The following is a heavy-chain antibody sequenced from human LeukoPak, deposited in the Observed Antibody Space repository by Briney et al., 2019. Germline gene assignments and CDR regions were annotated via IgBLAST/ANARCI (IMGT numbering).Heavy chain of an antibody. CDR3: AKDRAGFCSGGSCYTTFDP. Sequence: LRLSCAASGFTVSSNYMSWIRQHPGKGLEWIGYIYYTGGTYYNPSLKSRVTISMDTSRNQFSLMLSSVTAADTAVYYCAKDRAGFCSGGSCYTTFDPWGQGTLVTVSS. J-gene: IGHJ5*02. CDR2: IYYTGGT. D-gene: IGHD2-15*01. V-gene: IGHV4-31*02. CDR1: GFTVSSNY.